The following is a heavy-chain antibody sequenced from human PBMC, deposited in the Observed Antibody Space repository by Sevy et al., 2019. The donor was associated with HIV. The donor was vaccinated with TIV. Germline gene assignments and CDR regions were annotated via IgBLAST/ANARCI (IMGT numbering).Heavy chain of an antibody. CDR1: GFTFSNYA. CDR2: ISNNVGRT. J-gene: IGHJ3*02. CDR3: ARDEGYLVVVVGRASDAFDI. Sequence: GGSLRLSCTASGFTFSNYAMTWVRQAPGKGLEWVSSISNNVGRTYYADSVKGRFTISRDNSTNTVYLQMSGLRADDTAVYYCARDEGYLVVVVGRASDAFDIWGRGTVVTVSS. V-gene: IGHV3-23*01. D-gene: IGHD2-15*01.